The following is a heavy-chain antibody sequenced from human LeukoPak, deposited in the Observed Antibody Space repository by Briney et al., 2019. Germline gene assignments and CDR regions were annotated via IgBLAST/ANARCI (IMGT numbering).Heavy chain of an antibody. Sequence: GGSLRLSCAASGFTFSSHSMNWVRQAPGKGLGWVSYISSSSNTIYYADSVKGRFTISRDNAKNSLYLQMNSLRAEDTAVYYCARDMVRGSFDYWGQGTLVTVSS. CDR3: ARDMVRGSFDY. CDR2: ISSSSNTI. CDR1: GFTFSSHS. J-gene: IGHJ4*02. D-gene: IGHD3-10*01. V-gene: IGHV3-48*04.